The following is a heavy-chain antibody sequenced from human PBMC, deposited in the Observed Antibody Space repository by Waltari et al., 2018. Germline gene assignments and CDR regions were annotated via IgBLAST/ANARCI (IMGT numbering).Heavy chain of an antibody. CDR1: GYTCTSYD. CDR2: INAGNGNT. V-gene: IGHV1-3*01. D-gene: IGHD2-21*02. CDR3: ARDFYGGNSAHFDY. Sequence: VTIVRSGAAAKKPGASVKVSCMLSGYTCTSYDMHWVRQAPGQRLEWMGWINAGNGNTKYSQKFKGRVTITRDTSASTAYMELSSLRSEDTAVYYCARDFYGGNSAHFDYWGQGTLVTVSS. J-gene: IGHJ4*02.